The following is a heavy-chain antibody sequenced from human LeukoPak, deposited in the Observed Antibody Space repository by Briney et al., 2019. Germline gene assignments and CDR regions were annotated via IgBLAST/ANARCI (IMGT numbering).Heavy chain of an antibody. V-gene: IGHV3-23*01. CDR1: GFTFSSYA. CDR2: ISGSGGST. CDR3: AKDSGGNGWLQLRGDYFDY. D-gene: IGHD5-24*01. J-gene: IGHJ4*02. Sequence: GGSLRPSCAASGFTFSSYAMSWVRQAPGKGLEWVSAISGSGGSTYYADSVKGRFTISRDNSKNTLYLQMNSLRAEDTAVYYCAKDSGGNGWLQLRGDYFDYWGQGTLVTVSS.